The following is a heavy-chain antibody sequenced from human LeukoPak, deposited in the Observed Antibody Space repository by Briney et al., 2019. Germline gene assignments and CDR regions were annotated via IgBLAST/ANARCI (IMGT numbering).Heavy chain of an antibody. D-gene: IGHD4-17*01. CDR1: GFTFNSYV. J-gene: IGHJ4*02. CDR2: ISTRGGST. Sequence: GGSLRLSCAASGFTFNSYVMSWVRQTPGKGLEWVSYISTRGGSTYYADSVKGRFTISRDNYKNTLNLQMNSLRAEDTAVYYCAKGRPYGDYVSDFDYWGQGTLVTVSS. CDR3: AKGRPYGDYVSDFDY. V-gene: IGHV3-23*01.